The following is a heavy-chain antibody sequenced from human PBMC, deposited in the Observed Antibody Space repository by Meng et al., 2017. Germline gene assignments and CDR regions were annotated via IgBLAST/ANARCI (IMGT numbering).Heavy chain of an antibody. Sequence: GESLKISCAASGFTFSSYAMSWVRQAPGKGLEWVSAISGSGGSTYYADSVKGRFTISRDNSKNTLYLQVNSLRAEDTAVYYCAKAVVVPAAMYYFDYWGQGTLVTVSS. CDR1: GFTFSSYA. V-gene: IGHV3-23*01. D-gene: IGHD2-2*01. J-gene: IGHJ4*02. CDR3: AKAVVVPAAMYYFDY. CDR2: ISGSGGST.